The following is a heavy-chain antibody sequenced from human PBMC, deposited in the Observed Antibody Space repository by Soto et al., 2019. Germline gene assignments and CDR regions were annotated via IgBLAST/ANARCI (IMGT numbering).Heavy chain of an antibody. J-gene: IGHJ4*02. CDR1: GFTFSTFT. V-gene: IGHV3-48*01. Sequence: EVQLVESGGGLVQXXGSLRLSCXXXGFTFSTFTMNWVRQAPGKGLEWVSFISSSSTSTYYADSVKGRFTISRDDAKNSLYLQMNSLRAEDTAIYYCARDRDTAMVPYFDYWGQGTLVTVSS. CDR2: ISSSSTST. D-gene: IGHD5-18*01. CDR3: ARDRDTAMVPYFDY.